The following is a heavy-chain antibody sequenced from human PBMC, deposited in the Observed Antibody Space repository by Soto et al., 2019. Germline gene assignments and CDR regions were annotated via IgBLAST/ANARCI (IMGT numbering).Heavy chain of an antibody. CDR3: SIGTIATGSLSHDG. CDR1: GFTFSSIA. V-gene: IGHV3-23*01. D-gene: IGHD3-9*01. Sequence: PGGSLRLSCAASGFTFSSIAMSWVRQAPGKGLEWVSAISDSGGNTHYADSVEGRFTISRDNSRNTLYLQMNSLRVEDTAVYYCSIGTIATGSLSHDGWGQGTLVTVAS. CDR2: ISDSGGNT. J-gene: IGHJ4*02.